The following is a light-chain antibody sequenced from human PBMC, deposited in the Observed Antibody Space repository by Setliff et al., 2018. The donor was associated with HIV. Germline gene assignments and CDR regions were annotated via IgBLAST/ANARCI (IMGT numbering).Light chain of an antibody. V-gene: IGLV2-23*02. CDR2: EVT. CDR1: SSDVGNYNL. Sequence: QSVLTQPASVSGSPGQSITISCSGTSSDVGNYNLVSWYQQPPGKAPKLMVYEVTKQPLGVSTRFSGSKSGNTASLTISGLLAEDEADYYCCSYAGSRTFYVFGTGTKVTVL. J-gene: IGLJ1*01. CDR3: CSYAGSRTFYV.